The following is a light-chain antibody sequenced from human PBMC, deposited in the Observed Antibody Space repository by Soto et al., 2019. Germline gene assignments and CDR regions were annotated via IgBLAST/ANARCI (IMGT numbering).Light chain of an antibody. J-gene: IGLJ3*02. Sequence: QSVLTQPPSASGTPGQRVTISCSGSSSNIGSNYVYWYQQLPGTAPNLLIYSNNQRPSAVPDRFSGSKSGTSASLAISGLRSEDEADYYCAAWDDSLSGPNWVFGGGTKLTVL. CDR2: SNN. CDR1: SSNIGSNY. V-gene: IGLV1-47*02. CDR3: AAWDDSLSGPNWV.